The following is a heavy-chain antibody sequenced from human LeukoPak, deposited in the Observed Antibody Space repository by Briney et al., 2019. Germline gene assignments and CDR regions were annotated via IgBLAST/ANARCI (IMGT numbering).Heavy chain of an antibody. Sequence: SETLSLTCTVSGGSISSYYWSWIRQPPGKGLEWIGYIYYSGSTNCNPSLKSRVTISVDTSKNQFSLKLSSVTAADTAVYYCAREAYSSGWDFLDYWGQGTLVTVSS. J-gene: IGHJ4*02. V-gene: IGHV4-59*01. CDR2: IYYSGST. D-gene: IGHD6-19*01. CDR3: AREAYSSGWDFLDY. CDR1: GGSISSYY.